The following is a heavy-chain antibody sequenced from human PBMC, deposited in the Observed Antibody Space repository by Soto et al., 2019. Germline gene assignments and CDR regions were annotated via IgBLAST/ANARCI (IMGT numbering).Heavy chain of an antibody. CDR3: ARDRWDWNYVEGSDY. CDR1: GYTFTSYG. CDR2: ISAYNGNT. D-gene: IGHD1-7*01. J-gene: IGHJ4*02. V-gene: IGHV1-18*01. Sequence: QVQLVQSGAELKKPGASVNVSCKASGYTFTSYGISWVRQAPGQGLEWMGWISAYNGNTNYAQKLQGRVTMTTDTSTSTAYMELRSLRSDDTAVYYCARDRWDWNYVEGSDYWGQGTLVTVSS.